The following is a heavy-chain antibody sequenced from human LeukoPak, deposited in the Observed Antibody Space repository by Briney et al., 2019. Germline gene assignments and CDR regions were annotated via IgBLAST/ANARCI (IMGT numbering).Heavy chain of an antibody. J-gene: IGHJ4*02. D-gene: IGHD3-10*01. CDR2: IYTSGST. CDR1: GGSISSGTYY. CDR3: ARGYYYASGRPPGY. V-gene: IGHV4-61*02. Sequence: SETLSLTCTVSGGSISSGTYYWSWIRLPAGKGLEWIGRIYTSGSTNYNPSLQSRVTISVDTSKNQFSLKLSSVTAADTAVYYCARGYYYASGRPPGYWGQGTLVTVSS.